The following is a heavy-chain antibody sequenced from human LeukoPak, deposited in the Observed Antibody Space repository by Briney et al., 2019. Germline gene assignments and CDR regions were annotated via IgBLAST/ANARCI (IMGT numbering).Heavy chain of an antibody. V-gene: IGHV4-34*01. CDR1: GGSFSGYY. D-gene: IGHD2-2*01. J-gene: IGHJ6*02. CDR2: INRSGST. CDR3: ARVPLVVPAVYYYYGMDV. Sequence: SSETLSLTCAVYGGSFSGYYWSWIRQPPGKGLEWIGEINRSGSTNYNPSLKSRVTISVDTSKNQFSLKLSSVTAADTAVYYCARVPLVVPAVYYYYGMDVWGQGTTVTVSS.